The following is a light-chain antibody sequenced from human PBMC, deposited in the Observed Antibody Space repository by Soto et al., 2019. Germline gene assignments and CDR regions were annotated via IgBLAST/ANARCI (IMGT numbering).Light chain of an antibody. CDR2: VAS. Sequence: ESVLTQSPVILSLSPCEIATLSCSSSQSVSSNLAWYQQKPAQAPRLLIYVASTRATGIPARFSGSGSGTEFTLTINSLQSEDFAVYYCQQYNNWPRTFGQGTKVYIK. J-gene: IGKJ1*01. V-gene: IGKV3-15*01. CDR3: QQYNNWPRT. CDR1: QSVSSN.